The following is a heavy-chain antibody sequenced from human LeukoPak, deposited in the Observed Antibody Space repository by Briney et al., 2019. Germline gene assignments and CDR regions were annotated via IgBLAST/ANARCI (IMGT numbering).Heavy chain of an antibody. D-gene: IGHD3-16*01. CDR3: ARDLGELRNSFDM. J-gene: IGHJ3*02. V-gene: IGHV3-33*01. Sequence: GGSLRLSCVASGFSFSNYGMHWVRQAPGRGLEWVAVIWYDGSQEYYADSVKGRFTISRDNSKNTLDLQMNSLRVEDTAVYYCARDLGELRNSFDMWGHGTMVTVSS. CDR1: GFSFSNYG. CDR2: IWYDGSQE.